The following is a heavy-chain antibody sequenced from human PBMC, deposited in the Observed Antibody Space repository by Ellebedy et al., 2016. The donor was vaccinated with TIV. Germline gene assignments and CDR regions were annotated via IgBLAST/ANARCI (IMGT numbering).Heavy chain of an antibody. CDR2: VNHSGST. CDR1: GEAFSGYY. Sequence: SETLSLTXAVSGEAFSGYYWSWIRQPPGKGLEWIGDVNHSGSTNYNPSLKSRVTISVDTSKEPFSLKLSSLTAADTAVYYCAGTSGIPVVPATIAPFDYWGQGSLVTVSS. D-gene: IGHD2-2*02. J-gene: IGHJ4*02. V-gene: IGHV4-34*01. CDR3: AGTSGIPVVPATIAPFDY.